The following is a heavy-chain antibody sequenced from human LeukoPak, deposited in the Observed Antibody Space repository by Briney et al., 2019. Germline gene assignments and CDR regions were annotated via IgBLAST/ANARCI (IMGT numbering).Heavy chain of an antibody. V-gene: IGHV1-69*05. CDR3: ARESGSEITGTTFPDY. J-gene: IGHJ4*02. CDR1: GGTFSSYA. Sequence: VASVKVSCKASGGTFSSYAISWVRQAPGQGLEWMGGIIPIFGTANYAQKFQGRVTITTDESTSTAYMELSSLRSEDTAVYYCARESGSEITGTTFPDYWGQGTLVTVSS. D-gene: IGHD1-7*01. CDR2: IIPIFGTA.